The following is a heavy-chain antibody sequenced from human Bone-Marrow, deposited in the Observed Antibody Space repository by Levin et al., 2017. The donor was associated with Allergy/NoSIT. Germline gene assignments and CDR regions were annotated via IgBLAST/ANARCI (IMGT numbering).Heavy chain of an antibody. J-gene: IGHJ4*02. D-gene: IGHD3-10*01. CDR2: INQDGGGR. CDR1: GFTFADCW. Sequence: GASVKVSCTASGFTFADCWMSWVRQAPGRGLECVANINQDGGGRYYLDSVKGRFTVSRDNAKNSLYLQMNSLTVDDTAVYYCARFRSLGDWGQGALVTVSS. CDR3: ARFRSLGD. V-gene: IGHV3-7*01.